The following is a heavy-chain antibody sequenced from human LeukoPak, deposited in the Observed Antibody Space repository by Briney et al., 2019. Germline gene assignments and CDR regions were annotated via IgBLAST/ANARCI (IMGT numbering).Heavy chain of an antibody. CDR3: ARRVVIGDYADYYFDY. D-gene: IGHD4-17*01. CDR2: IYPGDSDT. Sequence: GESLKISCKGSGCSFTTYWIGWVRQMPGKGLESMGIIYPGDSDTRYSPSFQGQVTISADKSISTAYLQWSSLKASDTAMYYCARRVVIGDYADYYFDYWGQGTLVTVSS. CDR1: GCSFTTYW. V-gene: IGHV5-51*01. J-gene: IGHJ4*02.